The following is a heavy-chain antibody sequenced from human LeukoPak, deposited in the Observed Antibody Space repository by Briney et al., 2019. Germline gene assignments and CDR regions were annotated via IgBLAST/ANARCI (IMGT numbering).Heavy chain of an antibody. J-gene: IGHJ4*02. V-gene: IGHV3-30*04. CDR3: ANPRRGGWPVPFDY. CDR1: GFTFSSYA. D-gene: IGHD6-19*01. Sequence: LAGGSLRLSCAASGFTFSSYAMHWVRQAPGKGLEWVAVISYDGSNKYYADSVKGRFTISRDNSKNTLYLQMNSLRAQDTAVYYCANPRRGGWPVPFDYGGQGTLVTVSS. CDR2: ISYDGSNK.